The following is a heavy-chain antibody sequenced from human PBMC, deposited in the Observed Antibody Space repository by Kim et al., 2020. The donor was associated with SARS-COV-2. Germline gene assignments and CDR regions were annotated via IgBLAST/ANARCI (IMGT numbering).Heavy chain of an antibody. D-gene: IGHD6-13*01. CDR1: GFTFSSYA. J-gene: IGHJ4*02. Sequence: GGSLRLSCAAPGFTFSSYAMSWVRQAPGKGLEWVSAISGSGGSTYYADSVKGRFTISRDNSKNTLYLQMNSLRAEDTAVYYCAKFARVTAAGTRKGLFPFFDYWGQGTLVTVSS. V-gene: IGHV3-23*01. CDR3: AKFARVTAAGTRKGLFPFFDY. CDR2: ISGSGGST.